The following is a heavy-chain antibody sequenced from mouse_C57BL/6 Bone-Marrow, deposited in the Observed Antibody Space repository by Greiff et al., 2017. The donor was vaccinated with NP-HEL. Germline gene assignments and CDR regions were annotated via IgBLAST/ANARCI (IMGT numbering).Heavy chain of an antibody. D-gene: IGHD1-2*01. CDR1: GFNIKDDY. V-gene: IGHV14-4*01. CDR2: IDPENGDT. Sequence: VQLKQSGAELVRPGASVKLSCTASGFNIKDDYMHWVKQRPEQGLEWIGWIDPENGDTEYASKFQGKATITADTSSNTAYLQLSSLTSEDTAVYYCTTGLLRPSWYFDVWGTGTTVTVSS. CDR3: TTGLLRPSWYFDV. J-gene: IGHJ1*03.